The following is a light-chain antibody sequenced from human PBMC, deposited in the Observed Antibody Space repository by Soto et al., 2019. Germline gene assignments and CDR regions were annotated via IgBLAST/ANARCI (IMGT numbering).Light chain of an antibody. CDR3: QSYDSSLSGSWV. Sequence: QSALTQPPSVSGAPGQRVTISCTGSSSNIGAGYDVHWYQQLPGTAPKLLIYGNSNRPSGVSDRFSGSKSGTSASLAITGLQAEDEADYYCQSYDSSLSGSWVFGGGTKLTVL. CDR1: SSNIGAGYD. J-gene: IGLJ3*02. CDR2: GNS. V-gene: IGLV1-40*01.